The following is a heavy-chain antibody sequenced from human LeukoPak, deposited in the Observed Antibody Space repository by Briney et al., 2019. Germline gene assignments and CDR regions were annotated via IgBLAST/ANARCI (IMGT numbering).Heavy chain of an antibody. J-gene: IGHJ4*02. D-gene: IGHD2-8*01. Sequence: GGSLRLSCEGSGFTFGTFSVNWFRQAPGKGLEWFSTITYNSGNVYYADSVKGRFTVSRDNAKSSVFLQMNSLRAEGTAIYYCARDRTGWGMTVPIGYWGQGTLVAVSS. CDR1: GFTFGTFS. V-gene: IGHV3-21*06. CDR3: ARDRTGWGMTVPIGY. CDR2: ITYNSGNV.